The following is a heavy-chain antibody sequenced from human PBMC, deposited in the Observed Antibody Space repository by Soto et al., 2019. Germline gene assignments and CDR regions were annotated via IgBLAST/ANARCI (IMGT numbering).Heavy chain of an antibody. CDR3: ARDISPHCSSTSCYESYYYYGMDV. D-gene: IGHD2-2*01. Sequence: GASVKVSCKASGGTFSSYAISWVRQAPGQGLERVGGIIPIFGTANYAQKFQGRVTITADESTSTAYMELSSLRSEDTAVYYCARDISPHCSSTSCYESYYYYGMDVWGQGTTVTVSS. CDR2: IIPIFGTA. V-gene: IGHV1-69*13. CDR1: GGTFSSYA. J-gene: IGHJ6*02.